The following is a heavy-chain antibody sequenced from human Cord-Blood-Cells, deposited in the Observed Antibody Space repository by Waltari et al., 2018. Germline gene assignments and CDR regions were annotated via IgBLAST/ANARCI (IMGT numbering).Heavy chain of an antibody. CDR1: GFTFSSYS. Sequence: EVQLVESGGGLVKPGGSLSLSCAASGFTFSSYSMNSVRQAPGKGLEWVSSISSSSSYIYYADSVKGRFTISRDNAKNSLYLQMNSLRAEDTAVYYCARDPVFPRKVTDYWGQGTLVTVSS. J-gene: IGHJ4*02. V-gene: IGHV3-21*01. CDR3: ARDPVFPRKVTDY. D-gene: IGHD3-3*01. CDR2: ISSSSSYI.